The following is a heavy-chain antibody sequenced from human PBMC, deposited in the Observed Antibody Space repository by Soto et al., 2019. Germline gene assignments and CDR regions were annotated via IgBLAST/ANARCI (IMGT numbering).Heavy chain of an antibody. CDR1: GFTFSDYY. CDR3: ARRSNYFEH. J-gene: IGHJ4*02. Sequence: PGGSLRLSCVASGFTFSDYYMTWIRQAPGKGLECVSYIGSSDSSINYADSVKGRFIISRDNTKNSLYLQMNSLRVEDTAVYYCARRSNYFEHWGQGTLVTVSS. V-gene: IGHV3-11*01. D-gene: IGHD4-4*01. CDR2: IGSSDSSI.